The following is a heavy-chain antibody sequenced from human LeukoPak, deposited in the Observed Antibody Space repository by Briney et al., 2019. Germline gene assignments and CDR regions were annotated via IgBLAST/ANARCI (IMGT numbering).Heavy chain of an antibody. Sequence: SETLSLTCTVSGGSISSYYWSWIRQPPGKGLEWIGYIYYSGSTDYNPSLKSRVTISVDTSKNQFSLKLSSVTAADTAVYYCARVDAWFGELFSWYFDLWGRGTLVTVSS. CDR2: IYYSGST. V-gene: IGHV4-59*01. CDR1: GGSISSYY. D-gene: IGHD3-10*01. J-gene: IGHJ2*01. CDR3: ARVDAWFGELFSWYFDL.